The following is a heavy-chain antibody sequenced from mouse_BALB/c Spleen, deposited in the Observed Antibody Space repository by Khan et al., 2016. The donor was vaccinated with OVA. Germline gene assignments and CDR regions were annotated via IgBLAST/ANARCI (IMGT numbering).Heavy chain of an antibody. CDR3: DRLEDI. D-gene: IGHD1-3*01. J-gene: IGHJ2*01. Sequence: QVQLKESGPGLVAPSQSLSITCTVSGFSLTSYGVHWVRQPPGKGLEWLGVIWAGGSTNYNSALLSRLSISKDNSTSQVFLTMNSLHTDDTAMYYCDRLEDIWGQGTTLTVSS. V-gene: IGHV2-9*02. CDR2: IWAGGST. CDR1: GFSLTSYG.